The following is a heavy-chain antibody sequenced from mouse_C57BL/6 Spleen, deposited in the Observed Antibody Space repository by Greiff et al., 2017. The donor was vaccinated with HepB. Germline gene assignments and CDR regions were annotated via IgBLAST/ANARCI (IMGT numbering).Heavy chain of an antibody. CDR3: ARVWGSTYWYFDV. V-gene: IGHV1-4*01. Sequence: LVESGAELARPGASVKMSCKASGYTFTSYTMHWVKQRPGQGLEWIGYINPSSGYTKYNQKFKDKATLTADKSSSTAYMQLSSLTSEDSAVYYCARVWGSTYWYFDVWGTGTTVTVSS. J-gene: IGHJ1*03. CDR2: INPSSGYT. CDR1: GYTFTSYT. D-gene: IGHD1-1*01.